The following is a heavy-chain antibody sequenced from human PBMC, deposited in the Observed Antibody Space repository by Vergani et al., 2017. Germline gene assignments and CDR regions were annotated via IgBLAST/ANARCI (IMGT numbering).Heavy chain of an antibody. V-gene: IGHV4-4*07. Sequence: QVQLQESGPGLVKPSETLSLTCTVSGGSISSYYWSWIRQPAGKGLEWIGRIYTSGSTNYNPSLKSRVTMSVDTSKNQFSLKLRSVTAADTAVYYCARDSRVAVAGYYYYYYMDVWGKGTTVTVSS. CDR3: ARDSRVAVAGYYYYYYMDV. CDR1: GGSISSYY. CDR2: IYTSGST. D-gene: IGHD6-19*01. J-gene: IGHJ6*03.